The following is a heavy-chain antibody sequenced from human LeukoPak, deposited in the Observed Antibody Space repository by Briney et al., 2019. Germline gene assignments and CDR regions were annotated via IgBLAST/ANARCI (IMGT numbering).Heavy chain of an antibody. CDR2: ISGSGGST. D-gene: IGHD2-2*02. Sequence: GGSLRLSCVVSGFTFSDYAMSWVRQAPGKGLEWVSAISGSGGSTYYADSVKGRFTISRDNSKNTLYLQMNSLRAEDTAVYYCAKDIVVVPAAIQDSSSCFDYWGQGTLVTVSS. J-gene: IGHJ4*02. V-gene: IGHV3-23*01. CDR3: AKDIVVVPAAIQDSSSCFDY. CDR1: GFTFSDYA.